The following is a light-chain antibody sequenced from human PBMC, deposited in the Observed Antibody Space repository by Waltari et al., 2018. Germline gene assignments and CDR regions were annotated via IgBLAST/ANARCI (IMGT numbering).Light chain of an antibody. Sequence: EIVLTQSTATLSLSPGERATLPCRASQSVIDYVAWYQQKPGQAPRLIIYGASHRPSGIPARFSGGGSETNVSLTISSLEPDDVAVDYCRQRSNWRSTFGQGTRLEIK. CDR1: QSVIDY. J-gene: IGKJ5*01. V-gene: IGKV3-11*01. CDR2: GAS. CDR3: RQRSNWRST.